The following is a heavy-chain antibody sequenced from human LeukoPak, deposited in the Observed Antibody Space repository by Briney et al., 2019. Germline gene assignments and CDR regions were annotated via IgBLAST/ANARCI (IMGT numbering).Heavy chain of an antibody. CDR2: ISGSFIGT. J-gene: IGHJ5*02. Sequence: GGSLRLSCAASGFTFSSYAMSWVRQAPGKGLEWVSSISGSFIGTFYADSVKGRFTISRDTSKNTLYLQMNSLRAEDTAVYYCAKKYNTGLDPWGQGTLVTVSS. CDR3: AKKYNTGLDP. D-gene: IGHD1-14*01. V-gene: IGHV3-23*01. CDR1: GFTFSSYA.